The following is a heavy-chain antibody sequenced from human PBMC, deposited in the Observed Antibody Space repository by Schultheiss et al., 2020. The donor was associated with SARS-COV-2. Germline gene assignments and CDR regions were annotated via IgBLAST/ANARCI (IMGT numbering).Heavy chain of an antibody. CDR3: ARRESSSWPFYYHYGMDV. Sequence: SETLSLTCDVSGFSISSGYYWAWIRQPPGKGLEWVGSIYYSGSTYYNPSLKSRVTISVDTSKNQFSLKLSSVTAADTAVYYCARRESSSWPFYYHYGMDVWGQGTTVTVSS. CDR2: IYYSGST. CDR1: GFSISSGYY. D-gene: IGHD6-13*01. J-gene: IGHJ6*02. V-gene: IGHV4-38-2*01.